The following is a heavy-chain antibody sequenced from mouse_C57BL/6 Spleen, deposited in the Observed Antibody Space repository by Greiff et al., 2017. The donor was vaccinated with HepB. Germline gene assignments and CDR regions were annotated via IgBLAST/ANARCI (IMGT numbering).Heavy chain of an antibody. CDR2: IYPGDGDT. J-gene: IGHJ4*01. CDR3: ARPLGRGYAMDY. CDR1: GYAFSSYW. Sequence: QVQLKQSGAELVKPGASVKISCKASGYAFSSYWMNWVKQRPGKGLEWIGQIYPGDGDTNYNGKFKGKATLTADKSSSTAYMQLSSLTSEDSAVYFCARPLGRGYAMDYWGQGTSVTVSS. D-gene: IGHD4-1*01. V-gene: IGHV1-80*01.